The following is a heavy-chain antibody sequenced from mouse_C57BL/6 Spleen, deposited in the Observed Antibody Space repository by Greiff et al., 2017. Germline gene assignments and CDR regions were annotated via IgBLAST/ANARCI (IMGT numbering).Heavy chain of an antibody. D-gene: IGHD1-1*01. CDR1: GYTFTSYG. J-gene: IGHJ1*03. CDR2: IYPRSGNT. Sequence: QVQLKESGAELARPGASVKLSCKASGYTFTSYGISWVKQRTGQGLEWIGEIYPRSGNTYYNERFKGKATLTADKSSSTAYMELRSLTSEDSAVYFCARRSVITTVVEDYFDVWGTGTTVTVSS. V-gene: IGHV1-81*01. CDR3: ARRSVITTVVEDYFDV.